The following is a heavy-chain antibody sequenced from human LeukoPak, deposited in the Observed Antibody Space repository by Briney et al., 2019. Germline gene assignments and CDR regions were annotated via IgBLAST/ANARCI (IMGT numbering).Heavy chain of an antibody. CDR3: ASGSYGQVDY. J-gene: IGHJ4*02. CDR1: GGSFSGYY. Sequence: SETLSLTCTVYGGSFSGYYWSWIRQPPGKGLEWIGETNHSGSTNYNPSLKSRVTISVDTSKNQFSLKLSSVTAADTAVYYCASGSYGQVDYWGQGTLVTVSS. CDR2: TNHSGST. V-gene: IGHV4-34*01. D-gene: IGHD1-26*01.